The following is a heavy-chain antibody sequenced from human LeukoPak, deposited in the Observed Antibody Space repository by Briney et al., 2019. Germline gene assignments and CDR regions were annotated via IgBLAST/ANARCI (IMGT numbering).Heavy chain of an antibody. J-gene: IGHJ4*02. CDR1: GGSISTYY. CDR3: ARHYPRWLFDF. Sequence: SETLSLTCTVSGGSISTYYWSWIRQPPGKGLEWIGYIYYSGTTNYNPSLKSRVTMSVDTSGNQFSLKLSSVTAADTAVYYCARHYPRWLFDFWGQGTLVSVSS. CDR2: IYYSGTT. V-gene: IGHV4-59*08. D-gene: IGHD3-9*01.